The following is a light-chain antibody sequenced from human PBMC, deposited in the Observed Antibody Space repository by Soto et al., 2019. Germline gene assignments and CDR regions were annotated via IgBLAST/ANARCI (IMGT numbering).Light chain of an antibody. Sequence: ALTQPLALPWSVGQWTGISWTRTRSYIGAYDYVSWFQQHPGNAPKLMISEVNNRPSGVSNHFSDSKSGNTAYLPISGLQVEDEAECFCYSFATACTHVFGPGTKVTVL. J-gene: IGLJ1*01. CDR2: EVN. CDR1: RSYIGAYDY. V-gene: IGLV2-14*01. CDR3: YSFATACTHV.